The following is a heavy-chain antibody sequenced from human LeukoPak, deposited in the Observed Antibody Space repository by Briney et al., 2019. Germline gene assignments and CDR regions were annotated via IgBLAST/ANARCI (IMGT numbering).Heavy chain of an antibody. CDR2: IRYDGSFT. D-gene: IGHD2-2*01. CDR1: GFTLSTYG. V-gene: IGHV3-30*02. J-gene: IGHJ4*02. CDR3: ARSSSTSSPFDY. Sequence: GGSLRLSCAASGFTLSTYGMHWVRQAPGKGLEGVAFIRYDGSFTYYGDSVKGRFTISRDNSKNTLYLQMNSLRAEDTAVYYCARSSSTSSPFDYWGQGTLVTVSS.